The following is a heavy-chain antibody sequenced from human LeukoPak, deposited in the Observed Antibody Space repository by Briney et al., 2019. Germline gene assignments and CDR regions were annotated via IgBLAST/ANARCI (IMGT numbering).Heavy chain of an antibody. V-gene: IGHV3-23*01. Sequence: GGSLRLSCAASGFTFSSYAMSWVRQAPGKGLEWVSAISGSGGSTYYADSVKGRFTISRDNSKNTLYLQMNSPRAEDTAVYYCAKDPTSPYGDYNFDYWGQGTLVTVSS. CDR1: GFTFSSYA. CDR2: ISGSGGST. D-gene: IGHD4-17*01. J-gene: IGHJ4*02. CDR3: AKDPTSPYGDYNFDY.